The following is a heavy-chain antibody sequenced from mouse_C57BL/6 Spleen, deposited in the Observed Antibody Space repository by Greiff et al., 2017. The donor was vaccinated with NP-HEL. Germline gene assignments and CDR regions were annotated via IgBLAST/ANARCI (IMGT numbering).Heavy chain of an antibody. V-gene: IGHV1-42*01. CDR2: INPSTGGT. J-gene: IGHJ3*01. CDR1: GYSFTGYY. CDR3: AREGSFAY. Sequence: EVQLQQSGPELVKPGASVKISCKASGYSFTGYYMTWVKQSPEKSLEWIGEINPSTGGTTYNQKFKAKATLTVDKSSSTAYMQLKSLTSEDSAVYYCAREGSFAYWGQGTLVTVSA.